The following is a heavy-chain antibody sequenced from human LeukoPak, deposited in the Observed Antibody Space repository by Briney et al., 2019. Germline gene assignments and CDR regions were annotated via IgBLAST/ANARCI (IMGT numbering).Heavy chain of an antibody. CDR1: GGSISSSSYY. V-gene: IGHV4-39*01. J-gene: IGHJ4*02. CDR3: ARHPSDYEVYFDY. D-gene: IGHD4-17*01. CDR2: IYYSGST. Sequence: PSETLSLTCTVSGGSISSSSYYWGWIRQPPGKGLEWIGSIYYSGSTYYNPSLKSRVTISVDTSKNQFSLKLSSVTAADTAVYYCARHPSDYEVYFDYWGQGTLVTVSS.